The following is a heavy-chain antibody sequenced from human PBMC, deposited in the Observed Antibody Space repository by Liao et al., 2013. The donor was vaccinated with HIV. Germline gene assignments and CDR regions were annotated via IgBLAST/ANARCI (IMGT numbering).Heavy chain of an antibody. CDR2: IYYDGST. Sequence: RLQLQESGPGLVKPSETLSLTCTVSGGSISSASYSWGWIRQTPGKGLEWIGSIYYDGSTYYNPSLKSRITISVDTSKNQFSLRLSSVSAADTAVYFCAREHVYSNSYSYYFYMDVWAKDHVRRLL. D-gene: IGHD4-11*01. CDR3: AREHVYSNSYSYYFYMDV. CDR1: GGSISSASYS. V-gene: IGHV4-39*06. J-gene: IGHJ6*03.